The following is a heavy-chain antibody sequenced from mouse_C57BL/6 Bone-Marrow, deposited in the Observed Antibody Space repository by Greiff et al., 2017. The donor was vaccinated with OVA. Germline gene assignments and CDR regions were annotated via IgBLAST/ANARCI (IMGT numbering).Heavy chain of an antibody. CDR2: IDPENGDT. CDR3: ARGGTTDY. V-gene: IGHV14-4*01. J-gene: IGHJ2*01. Sequence: EVQLQQSGAELVRPGASVKLSCTASGFNIKDDYMHWVKQRPEQGLEWIGWIDPENGDTEYASKFQGKATITADTSSNTAYLQLSSLTSEDTAVYYCARGGTTDYWGQGTTLTVSS. D-gene: IGHD1-1*01. CDR1: GFNIKDDY.